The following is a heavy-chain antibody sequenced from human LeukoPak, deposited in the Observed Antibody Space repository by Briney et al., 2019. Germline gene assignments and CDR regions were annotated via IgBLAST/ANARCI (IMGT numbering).Heavy chain of an antibody. V-gene: IGHV3-21*01. Sequence: GGSLRLSCAASGFTFSSYSMNWVRQAPGKGLEWVSSISSNSSYIYYADSVEGRFTISRDNAKNSLYLQMNSLRAEDTAVYYCARDCSSTSCSLDYWGQGTLVTVSS. D-gene: IGHD2-2*01. CDR3: ARDCSSTSCSLDY. CDR2: ISSNSSYI. CDR1: GFTFSSYS. J-gene: IGHJ4*02.